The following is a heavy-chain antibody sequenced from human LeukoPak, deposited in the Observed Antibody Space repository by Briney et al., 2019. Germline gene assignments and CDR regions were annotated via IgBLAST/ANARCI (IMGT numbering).Heavy chain of an antibody. D-gene: IGHD4-17*01. CDR2: IKSRAEGGTT. J-gene: IGHJ4*02. CDR3: VTEPPPYGDYPGFDY. Sequence: GGSLRLSCAASGFTVINAWMTWVRQAPGKGLEWVGRIKSRAEGGTTDYAAPVQGRFVISTDDSENTLYLQMSTLNTEDTAVYYCVTEPPPYGDYPGFDYWGVGTLVTVSS. CDR1: GFTVINAW. V-gene: IGHV3-15*01.